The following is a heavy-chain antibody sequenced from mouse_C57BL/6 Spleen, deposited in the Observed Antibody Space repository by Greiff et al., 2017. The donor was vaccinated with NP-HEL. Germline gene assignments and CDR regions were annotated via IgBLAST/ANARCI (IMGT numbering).Heavy chain of an antibody. CDR3: ARHEGARLLRSYYFDY. Sequence: LVESGAELVKPGASVKLSCKASGYTFTVYTIHWVKQRSGQGLEWIGWFYPGSGSSKYNEQFKDKDTLTAYTSSSTVYMKLSRFTSEDSAVYYCARHEGARLLRSYYFDYWGQGTTLTVSS. J-gene: IGHJ2*01. V-gene: IGHV1-62-2*01. CDR2: FYPGSGSS. D-gene: IGHD1-1*01. CDR1: GYTFTVYT.